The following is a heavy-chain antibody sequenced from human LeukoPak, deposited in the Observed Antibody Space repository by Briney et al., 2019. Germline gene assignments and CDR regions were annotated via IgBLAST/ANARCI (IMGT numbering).Heavy chain of an antibody. CDR3: ARADNGAFDY. V-gene: IGHV3-23*01. D-gene: IGHD1-26*01. CDR1: GFTFSSYA. Sequence: GGSLRLSCAASGFTFSSYAMTWVRLAPGKGLEWVSTITGGATSTYYADSVRGRFATSRDNSKDTLYVQMNSLRAEDTAIHYCARADNGAFDYWGQGTVVTVSS. J-gene: IGHJ4*02. CDR2: ITGGATST.